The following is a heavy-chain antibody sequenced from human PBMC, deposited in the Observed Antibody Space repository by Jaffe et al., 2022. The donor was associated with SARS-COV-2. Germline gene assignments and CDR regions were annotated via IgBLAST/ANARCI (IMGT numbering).Heavy chain of an antibody. J-gene: IGHJ4*02. D-gene: IGHD5-18*01. CDR3: ARDESDGGGGYSYGFDY. V-gene: IGHV3-11*06. CDR1: GFTFSDYY. Sequence: QVQLVESGGGLVKPGGSLRLSCAASGFTFSDYYMSWIRQAPGKGLEWVSYISSSSSYTNYADSVKGRFTISRDNAKNSLYLQMNSLRAEDTAVYYCARDESDGGGGYSYGFDYWGQGTLVTVSS. CDR2: ISSSSSYT.